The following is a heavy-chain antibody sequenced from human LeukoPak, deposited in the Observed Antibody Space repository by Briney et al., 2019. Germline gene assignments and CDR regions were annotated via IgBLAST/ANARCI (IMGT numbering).Heavy chain of an antibody. V-gene: IGHV4-34*01. Sequence: SATLSLTCAVYGGSFSGYYWSWIRQPPGKGLEWSGEINHSGSTNYNPSLKSRVTISVDTSKNQFSLKLSSVTAADTAVYYCARGRGYDILTGYYRTRFYFDYWGQGTLVTVSS. CDR1: GGSFSGYY. CDR3: ARGRGYDILTGYYRTRFYFDY. J-gene: IGHJ4*02. D-gene: IGHD3-9*01. CDR2: INHSGST.